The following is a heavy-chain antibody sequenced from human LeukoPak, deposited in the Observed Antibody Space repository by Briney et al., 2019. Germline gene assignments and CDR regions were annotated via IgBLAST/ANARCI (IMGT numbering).Heavy chain of an antibody. CDR3: AKDGLLWFGELSQRFDY. CDR1: GFTFSSYA. CDR2: ISGSGGST. Sequence: PGGSLRLFCAASGFTFSSYAMSWVRQAPGKGLEWVSAISGSGGSTYYADSVKGRFTISRDNSKNTLYLQMNSLRAEDTAVYYCAKDGLLWFGELSQRFDYWGQGTLVTVSS. V-gene: IGHV3-23*01. J-gene: IGHJ4*02. D-gene: IGHD3-10*01.